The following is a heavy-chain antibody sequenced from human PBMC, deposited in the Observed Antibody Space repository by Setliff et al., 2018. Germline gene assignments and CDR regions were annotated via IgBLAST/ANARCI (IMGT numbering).Heavy chain of an antibody. CDR3: AREGVDTRSSTDYRYYMDV. Sequence: SVKVSCKASGGTFSTYAISWVRQAPGQGLEWMGGIISMLGTTNYAQKFQGRVTIITDESTSTAYMELSSLRTEDTAVYYCAREGVDTRSSTDYRYYMDVWGKGTTVTVSS. J-gene: IGHJ6*03. CDR2: IISMLGTT. V-gene: IGHV1-69*05. D-gene: IGHD5-18*01. CDR1: GGTFSTYA.